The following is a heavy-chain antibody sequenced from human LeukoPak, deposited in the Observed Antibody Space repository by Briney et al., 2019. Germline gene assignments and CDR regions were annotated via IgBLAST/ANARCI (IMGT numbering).Heavy chain of an antibody. CDR2: IYSGGST. CDR3: ASSGYGLTDAFDI. J-gene: IGHJ3*02. CDR1: GFTVSSNY. V-gene: IGHV3-66*02. Sequence: GGSLRLSCAAFGFTVSSNYMSWVRQAPGKGLEWVSVIYSGGSTYYADSVKGRFTISRDNSKNTLYLQMNSLRAEDTAVYYCASSGYGLTDAFDIWGQGTMVTVSS. D-gene: IGHD5-12*01.